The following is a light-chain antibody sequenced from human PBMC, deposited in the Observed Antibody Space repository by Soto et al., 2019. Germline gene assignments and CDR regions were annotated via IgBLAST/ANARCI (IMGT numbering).Light chain of an antibody. CDR2: LNSDGSH. CDR3: QTWGTAIHDVV. J-gene: IGLJ2*01. Sequence: QPVLTQSPSASASLGASVKLTCTLSSGHNSYAIAWHQQQPEKGPRYLMKLNSDGSHSKGDGIPDRFSGSSSGAGRHLTISSLQSEDEADYYCQTWGTAIHDVVFGGGTKLTVL. CDR1: SGHNSYA. V-gene: IGLV4-69*01.